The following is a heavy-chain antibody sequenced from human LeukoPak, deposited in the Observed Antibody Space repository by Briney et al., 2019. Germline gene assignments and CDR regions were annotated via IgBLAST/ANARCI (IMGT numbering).Heavy chain of an antibody. V-gene: IGHV1-58*02. Sequence: GTSVKVSCKASGFTFTSSAMQWVRQARGQRLEWIGWIVVGSGNTNYAQKLQERVTITRDMSTSTAYMELSSLRSEDTAVYYCAADRACSSASCYPYNLDYWGQGTLVTVSS. CDR2: IVVGSGNT. CDR3: AADRACSSASCYPYNLDY. CDR1: GFTFTSSA. D-gene: IGHD2-2*01. J-gene: IGHJ4*02.